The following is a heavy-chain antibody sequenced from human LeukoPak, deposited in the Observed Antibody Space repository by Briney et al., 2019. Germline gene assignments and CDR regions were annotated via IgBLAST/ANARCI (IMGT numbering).Heavy chain of an antibody. D-gene: IGHD6-6*01. CDR3: ARRSSSSPYYYYMDV. J-gene: IGHJ6*03. CDR2: IYPGDSDT. V-gene: IGHV5-51*01. CDR1: GYSFTSYW. Sequence: GESLKIPCKGSGYSFTSYWVGWVRQMPGKGLEWMGIIYPGDSDTRYSPSFQGQVTISADKSISTAYLQWSSLKASDTAMYYCARRSSSSPYYYYMDVWGKGTTVTVSS.